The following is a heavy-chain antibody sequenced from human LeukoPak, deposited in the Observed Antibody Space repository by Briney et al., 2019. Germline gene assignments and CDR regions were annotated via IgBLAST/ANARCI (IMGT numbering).Heavy chain of an antibody. CDR2: INPNSGGT. CDR1: GYTFTGYY. J-gene: IGHJ4*02. CDR3: ARRIAAAGTMGFDY. Sequence: ASVKVSCKASGYTFTGYYMHWVRQAPGQGLEWMGRINPNSGGTNYAQKFQGRVTMTRDTSISTAYMELSRLRSDDTAVYCCARRIAAAGTMGFDYWGQGTLVTVSS. V-gene: IGHV1-2*06. D-gene: IGHD6-13*01.